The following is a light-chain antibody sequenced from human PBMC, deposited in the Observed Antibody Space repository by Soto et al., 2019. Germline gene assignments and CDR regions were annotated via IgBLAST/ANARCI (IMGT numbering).Light chain of an antibody. Sequence: EIVLTQSPATLSLSPGERATLSCRAGQSVSSYLAWYQQKPGQAPRLLIYDVSNRATGIPARFSGSGSGTDFTLTISSLEPEDFAVYYCQQRSNWPRFTFGPGTKVDIK. J-gene: IGKJ3*01. CDR1: QSVSSY. CDR3: QQRSNWPRFT. CDR2: DVS. V-gene: IGKV3-11*01.